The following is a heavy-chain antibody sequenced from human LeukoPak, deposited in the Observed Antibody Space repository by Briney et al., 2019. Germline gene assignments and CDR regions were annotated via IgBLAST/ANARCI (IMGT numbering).Heavy chain of an antibody. D-gene: IGHD6-19*01. CDR3: ARGYSTGWYETHWFDP. CDR1: GGSISSYY. Sequence: SETLSLTCTVSGGSISSYYWNWIRQPPGKGLEWIGYIYYSGSTNYNPSLKSRVTISVDTSKNQFSLKLSSVTAADTAVYYCARGYSTGWYETHWFDPWGQGTLVTVSS. CDR2: IYYSGST. J-gene: IGHJ5*02. V-gene: IGHV4-59*01.